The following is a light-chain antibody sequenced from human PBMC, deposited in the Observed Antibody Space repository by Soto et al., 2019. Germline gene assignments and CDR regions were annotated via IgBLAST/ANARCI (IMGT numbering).Light chain of an antibody. J-gene: IGKJ4*01. V-gene: IGKV3-20*01. CDR3: QQYGSSPLT. Sequence: IVLTQSPGTLSLSPGERATLSCRASQSVSSSYIAWYQQQPGQAPRLLIYVASSLATGIPERFSGSGSGTDFTLTISRLEPEDYAEYYCQQYGSSPLTFGGGTKVEIK. CDR1: QSVSSSY. CDR2: VAS.